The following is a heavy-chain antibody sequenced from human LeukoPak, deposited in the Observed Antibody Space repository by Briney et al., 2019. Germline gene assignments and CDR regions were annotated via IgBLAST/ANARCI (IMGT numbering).Heavy chain of an antibody. CDR2: IDGSGGGT. Sequence: GGSLRLSCAASGFTFSSYGMSWVRQAPGKGLEWVSAIDGSGGGTYYADSVKGRFTISRDNPKNTLYLQMNSLRAEDTAVYYCAKDSPILTIWGQGTMVTVSS. J-gene: IGHJ3*02. CDR3: AKDSPILTI. CDR1: GFTFSSYG. V-gene: IGHV3-23*01. D-gene: IGHD3-9*01.